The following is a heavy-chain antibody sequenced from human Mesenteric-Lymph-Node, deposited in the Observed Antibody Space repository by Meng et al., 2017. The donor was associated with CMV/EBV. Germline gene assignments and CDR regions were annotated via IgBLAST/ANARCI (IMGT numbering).Heavy chain of an antibody. CDR1: GYTFASYG. V-gene: IGHV1-18*01. J-gene: IGHJ4*02. CDR3: GRFDSSTRGADY. D-gene: IGHD6-13*01. Sequence: CKASGYTFASYGISWVRQAPGQGLEWMGWINAYNGNTNYAQNLQGRVTMTTDTSTSTAYMELRSLRSDDTAVYYCGRFDSSTRGADYWGQGTLVTVSS. CDR2: INAYNGNT.